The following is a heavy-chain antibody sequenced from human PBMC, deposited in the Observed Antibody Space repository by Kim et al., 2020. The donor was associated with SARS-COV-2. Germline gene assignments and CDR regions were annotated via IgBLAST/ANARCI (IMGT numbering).Heavy chain of an antibody. V-gene: IGHV3-7*01. CDR2: EK. CDR3: ARDIRGTWFDP. D-gene: IGHD3-16*01. Sequence: EKYYVDDGKGRITICRDNAKNLVYLQMSGLRDEDTAVYYCARDIRGTWFDPWGQGTLVTVSS. J-gene: IGHJ5*02.